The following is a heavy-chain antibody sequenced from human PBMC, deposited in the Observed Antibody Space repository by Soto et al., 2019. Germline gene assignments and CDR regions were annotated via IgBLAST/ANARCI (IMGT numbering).Heavy chain of an antibody. Sequence: SETLSLTCAVYGGSFSGYYWSWIRQLPGKGLEWIGEINHSGSTNYNPSLKSRVTISVDTSKNQFSLKLSSVTAADTAVYYCARVVRGYFDYWGQGTLVTVSS. J-gene: IGHJ4*02. V-gene: IGHV4-34*01. CDR2: INHSGST. D-gene: IGHD3-10*01. CDR3: ARVVRGYFDY. CDR1: GGSFSGYY.